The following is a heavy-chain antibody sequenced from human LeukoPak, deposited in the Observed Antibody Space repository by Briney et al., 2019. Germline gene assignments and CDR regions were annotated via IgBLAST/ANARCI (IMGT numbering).Heavy chain of an antibody. D-gene: IGHD4-11*01. J-gene: IGHJ4*02. Sequence: QSGGSLRLSCAASGFTFSTYAMNWVRQAPGKGLEWVANIKQDGSEKYYVDSVKGRFTISRDNAKNSLYLQMNSLRAEDTAVYYCAREPTFTVTTAPIDYWGQGTLVTVSS. CDR1: GFTFSTYA. CDR3: AREPTFTVTTAPIDY. V-gene: IGHV3-7*01. CDR2: IKQDGSEK.